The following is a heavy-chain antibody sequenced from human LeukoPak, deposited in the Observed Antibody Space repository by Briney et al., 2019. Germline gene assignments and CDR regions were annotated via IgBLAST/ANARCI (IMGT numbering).Heavy chain of an antibody. V-gene: IGHV4-59*01. CDR2: IYYSGST. J-gene: IGHJ5*02. Sequence: KPSETLSLTCTVSGGSISSYYWSWIRQPPGKGLEWIGYIYYSGSTNYNPSLKSRVTISVDTSKSQFSLKLSSVTAADMAVYYCARVKGVVAVNWFDPWGQGTLVTVSS. CDR3: ARVKGVVAVNWFDP. CDR1: GGSISSYY. D-gene: IGHD2-15*01.